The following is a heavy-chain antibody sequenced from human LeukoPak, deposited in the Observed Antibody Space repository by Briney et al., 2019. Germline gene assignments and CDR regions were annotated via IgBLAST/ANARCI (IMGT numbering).Heavy chain of an antibody. D-gene: IGHD3-3*01. CDR2: IYYSGST. J-gene: IGHJ6*02. CDR1: GDSISSYY. Sequence: SETLSLTCTVSGDSISSYYWSWIRQPPGKGLEWIGYIYYSGSTNYNPSLKSRVTISVDTSKNQFSLKLSSVTAADAAVYYCARDAGYWSGYYSAYYYYGMDVWGQGTTVTVSS. V-gene: IGHV4-59*12. CDR3: ARDAGYWSGYYSAYYYYGMDV.